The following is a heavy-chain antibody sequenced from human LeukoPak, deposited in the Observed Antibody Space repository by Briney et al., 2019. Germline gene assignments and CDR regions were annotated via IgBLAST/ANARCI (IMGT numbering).Heavy chain of an antibody. CDR3: ARGPQLRFLEWFVRARAPGRRDFDY. Sequence: GASVKVSCKASGYTFTSYDINWVRQATGQGLEWMGWMNPNSGNTGYAQKFQGRVTMTRNTSISTAYMELSSLRSEDTAVYYCARGPQLRFLEWFVRARAPGRRDFDYWGQGTLVTVSS. D-gene: IGHD3-3*01. CDR2: MNPNSGNT. V-gene: IGHV1-8*01. CDR1: GYTFTSYD. J-gene: IGHJ4*02.